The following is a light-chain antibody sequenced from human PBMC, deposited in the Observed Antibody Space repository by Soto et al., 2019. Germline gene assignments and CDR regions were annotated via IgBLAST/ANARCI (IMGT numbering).Light chain of an antibody. CDR1: QSVSSSD. CDR2: GTS. CDR3: QQYGSSPLMYS. Sequence: EIVLTQSPGTLSLSPGERATISCRASQSVSSSDLAWYQQKPGQAPRLLIYGTSSRATGIPDRFSGSGSGIDFTLTISRLEPEDFAVYYCQQYGSSPLMYSFGQGTKVEIK. V-gene: IGKV3-20*01. J-gene: IGKJ2*01.